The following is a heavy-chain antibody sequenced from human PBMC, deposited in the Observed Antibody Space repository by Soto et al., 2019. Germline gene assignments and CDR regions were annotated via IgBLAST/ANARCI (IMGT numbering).Heavy chain of an antibody. J-gene: IGHJ6*02. Sequence: GASVKVSCKASGYTFTSYGISWVRQAPGQGLEWMGWISAYNGNTNYAQKLQGRVTMTTDTSTSTAYMELRSLRSDDTAVYYCARDGPEYSIARSYYYYGMDVWGQGTTVTVSS. CDR3: ARDGPEYSIARSYYYYGMDV. D-gene: IGHD6-6*01. CDR2: ISAYNGNT. V-gene: IGHV1-18*01. CDR1: GYTFTSYG.